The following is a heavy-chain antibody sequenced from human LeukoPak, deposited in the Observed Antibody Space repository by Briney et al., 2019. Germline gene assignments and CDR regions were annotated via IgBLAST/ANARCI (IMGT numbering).Heavy chain of an antibody. V-gene: IGHV4-34*01. D-gene: IGHD5-18*01. CDR1: GGSFSGYY. CDR2: INHSGST. J-gene: IGHJ4*02. Sequence: ASETLSLTCAVYGGSFSGYYWSWIRQPPGKGLEWIGEINHSGSTNCNPSLKSRVTISVDTSKNQFSLKLSSVTAADTAVYYCARGVRYSYGPFDYWGQGTLVTVSS. CDR3: ARGVRYSYGPFDY.